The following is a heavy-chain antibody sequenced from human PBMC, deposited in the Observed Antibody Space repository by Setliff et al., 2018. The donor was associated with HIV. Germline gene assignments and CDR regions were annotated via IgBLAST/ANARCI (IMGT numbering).Heavy chain of an antibody. V-gene: IGHV4-61*09. CDR1: GDSISSGGFY. CDR3: ARGSRAISGYGAFDY. J-gene: IGHJ4*02. D-gene: IGHD3-9*01. Sequence: SETLSLTCTVSGDSISSGGFYWTWIRQPAGKGLEYIGHIYIGGSTNSHPSLESRLAISAATSKNQFSLKLNSVTAADTAVYYCARGSRAISGYGAFDYWGRGILVTVSS. CDR2: IYIGGST.